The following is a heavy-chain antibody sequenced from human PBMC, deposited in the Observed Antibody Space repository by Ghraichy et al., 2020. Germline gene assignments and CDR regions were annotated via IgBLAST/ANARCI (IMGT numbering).Heavy chain of an antibody. D-gene: IGHD3-10*01. J-gene: IGHJ3*02. Sequence: GESLNISCAASGFTVSSNYMSWVRQAPGKGLEWVSVIYSGGSTYYADSVKGRFTISRDNSKNTLYLQMNSLRAEDTAVYYCARTFHYDYYGSEHDAFDIWGQGTMVTVSS. CDR2: IYSGGST. CDR1: GFTVSSNY. CDR3: ARTFHYDYYGSEHDAFDI. V-gene: IGHV3-53*01.